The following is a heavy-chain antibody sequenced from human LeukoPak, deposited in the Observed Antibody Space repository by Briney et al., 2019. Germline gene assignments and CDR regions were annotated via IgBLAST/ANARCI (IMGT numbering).Heavy chain of an antibody. D-gene: IGHD3-22*01. CDR2: IIPILGIA. J-gene: IGHJ4*02. CDR1: GGTFSSYA. V-gene: IGHV1-69*04. Sequence: PVKVSCKASGGTFSSYAISWVRQAPGQGLEWMGRIIPILGIANYAQKFQGRVTITADKSTSTAYMELSSLRSEDTAVYYCAREKDMDYYDSSGLDYWGQGTLVTVSS. CDR3: AREKDMDYYDSSGLDY.